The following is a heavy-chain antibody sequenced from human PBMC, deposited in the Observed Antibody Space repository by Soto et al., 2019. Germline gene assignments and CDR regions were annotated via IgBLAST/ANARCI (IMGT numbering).Heavy chain of an antibody. Sequence: PGGSLRLSCAASGLTFSDVWMSWVRQAPGKGLEWVGRIKSKDDGEATDFAAPVKGRFTISGDDSKNTLYLHMNNLRTEDTAIYSCTFDNMFGAISPHCHLWGHGTMVTV. V-gene: IGHV3-15*01. J-gene: IGHJ3*01. CDR1: GLTFSDVW. D-gene: IGHD3-3*01. CDR2: IKSKDDGEAT. CDR3: TFDNMFGAISPHCHL.